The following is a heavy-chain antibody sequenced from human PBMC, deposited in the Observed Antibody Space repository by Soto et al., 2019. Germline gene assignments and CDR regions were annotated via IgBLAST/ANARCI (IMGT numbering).Heavy chain of an antibody. V-gene: IGHV1-8*01. CDR2: MNPNSGNT. CDR1: GYTFTSYD. J-gene: IGHJ6*03. Sequence: ASVKVSCKASGYTFTSYDINWVRQTTGQGLEWMGWMNPNSGNTGYAQKFQGRVTMTRNTSISTAYMELSSLRSEDTAVYYCARVAARLRDYYYYLDVWGKGTTVTLSS. D-gene: IGHD4-17*01. CDR3: ARVAARLRDYYYYLDV.